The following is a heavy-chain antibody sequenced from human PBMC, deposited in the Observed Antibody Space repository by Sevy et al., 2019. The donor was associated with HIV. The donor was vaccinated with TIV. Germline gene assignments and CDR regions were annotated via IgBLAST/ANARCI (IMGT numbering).Heavy chain of an antibody. CDR1: GFSISTHA. J-gene: IGHJ4*02. CDR2: ISATDGST. Sequence: GGSLRLSCGASGFSISTHAMNWVRQAPGRGLEWISGISATDGSTHYADSVKGRFTISRDNSKNTVHLQMNSLRAEDTALYYCAAGDTAFLADLDFWGQGTLVTVCS. V-gene: IGHV3-23*01. D-gene: IGHD5-18*01. CDR3: AAGDTAFLADLDF.